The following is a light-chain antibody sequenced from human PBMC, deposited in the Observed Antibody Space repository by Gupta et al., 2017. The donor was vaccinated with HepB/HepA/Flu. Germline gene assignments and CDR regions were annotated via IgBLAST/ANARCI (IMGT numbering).Light chain of an antibody. J-gene: IGLJ2*01. CDR2: EVS. CDR1: SSDVGKYNL. Sequence: QSALTQPASVSGSLGNSTTIPCTGTSSDVGKYNLASWYQKHPGKAPNLMIYEVSKRPSGVSNRFSGSKSGNTASLTISGLQAEDEADYYCCSYAGSSTLVVFGGGTKLTVL. CDR3: CSYAGSSTLVV. V-gene: IGLV2-23*02.